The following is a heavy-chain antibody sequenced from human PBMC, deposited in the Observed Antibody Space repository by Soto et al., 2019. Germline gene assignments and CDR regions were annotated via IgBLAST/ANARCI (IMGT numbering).Heavy chain of an antibody. CDR3: ARDVRGYSSGWYTGLGFYPNYYGMDV. D-gene: IGHD6-19*01. V-gene: IGHV1-69*13. J-gene: IGHJ6*02. CDR2: IIPIFGTA. CDR1: GGTFSSYA. Sequence: ASVKVSCKASGGTFSSYAISWVRQAPGQGLEWMGGIIPIFGTANYAQKFQGRVTITADESTSTAYMELSSLRSEDTAVYYCARDVRGYSSGWYTGLGFYPNYYGMDVWGQGTTVTVSS.